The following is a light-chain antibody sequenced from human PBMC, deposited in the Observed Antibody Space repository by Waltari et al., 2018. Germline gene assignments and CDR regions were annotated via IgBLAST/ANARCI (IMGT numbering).Light chain of an antibody. CDR1: SGSVSPSYY. V-gene: IGLV8-61*01. Sequence: QTVVTQEPSFSVSPGGTVTLTCGLSSGSVSPSYYTSWYQQTPGQAPRTLIYSTNTRSSGVPDRFSGSILGNKAALTITGAQADDESDYYCVLYMGSGISVFGGGTKLTVL. CDR3: VLYMGSGISV. CDR2: STN. J-gene: IGLJ3*02.